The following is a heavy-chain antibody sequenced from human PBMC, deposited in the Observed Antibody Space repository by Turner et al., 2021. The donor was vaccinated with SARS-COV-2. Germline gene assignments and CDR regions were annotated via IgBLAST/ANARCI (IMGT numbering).Heavy chain of an antibody. CDR1: GLTFSSHY. Sequence: EVQLVESGGGLGQPGGSLRLSCAVSGLTFSSHYFHWVRQAPGKGLVWVSAISGSGGSTYYEDSVKGRFTITRENAKNTLYLQMNSMRAEDTAVYDCAKDEAYYYYYYGMDVWGQGTTVTVSS. CDR2: ISGSGGST. V-gene: IGHV3-23*04. CDR3: AKDEAYYYYYYGMDV. J-gene: IGHJ6*02.